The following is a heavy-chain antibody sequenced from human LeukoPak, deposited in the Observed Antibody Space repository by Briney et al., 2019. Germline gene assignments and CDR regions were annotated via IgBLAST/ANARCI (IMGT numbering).Heavy chain of an antibody. CDR3: AKDYLDIVVVPAALDAFDI. D-gene: IGHD2-2*03. V-gene: IGHV3-23*01. CDR2: ISGSGGST. Sequence: GGSLRLSCAASGFTFSRYAMSWVRQAPGKGLEWVSVISGSGGSTYYADSVKGRFTISRDNSKNTLYLQMNSLRAEDTAVYYCAKDYLDIVVVPAALDAFDIWGQGTMVTVSS. J-gene: IGHJ3*02. CDR1: GFTFSRYA.